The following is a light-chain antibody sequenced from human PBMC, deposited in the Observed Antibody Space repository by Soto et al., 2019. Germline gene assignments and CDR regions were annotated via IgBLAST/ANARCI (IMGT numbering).Light chain of an antibody. CDR3: GTWDINLDTVV. CDR2: DNH. V-gene: IGLV1-51*01. CDR1: SSNIGGNY. Sequence: QAVVTQPPSVSAAPGQRVTISCSGSSSNIGGNYVSWYQVVPRTAPKLLIYDNHKRHSGVPDRFSGSKSGTSATLGIADLHAGDEAHYYCGTWDINLDTVVFGGGTQLTVL. J-gene: IGLJ2*01.